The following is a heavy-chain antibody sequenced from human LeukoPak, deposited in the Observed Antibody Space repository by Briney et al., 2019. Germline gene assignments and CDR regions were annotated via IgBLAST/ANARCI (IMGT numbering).Heavy chain of an antibody. V-gene: IGHV3-23*01. Sequence: GGSLRLSCAASGFTFSDYAMSWVRQAPGKGLEWVSAISGSGDSTYYADSVKGRFTISRDNSKNTLYLQMNSLRAEDTAVYYCAKVGVGISSGSITSYYFDYWGQGTLVTVSS. CDR2: ISGSGDST. D-gene: IGHD2-15*01. J-gene: IGHJ4*02. CDR1: GFTFSDYA. CDR3: AKVGVGISSGSITSYYFDY.